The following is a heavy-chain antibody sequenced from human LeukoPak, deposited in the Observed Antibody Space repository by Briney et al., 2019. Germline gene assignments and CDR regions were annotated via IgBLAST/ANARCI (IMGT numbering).Heavy chain of an antibody. CDR2: ISYDGSNK. Sequence: PGRSLRLSCAASGFAFNAYAMHWVRQAPGKGLEWVAVISYDGSNKYYADSVKGRFTISRDDSSNTLYLQMNSLRADDTAAYYCARDASLSSTAVTRGSFFDYWGPGNLVTVSS. CDR3: ARDASLSSTAVTRGSFFDY. CDR1: GFAFNAYA. J-gene: IGHJ4*02. D-gene: IGHD1-26*01. V-gene: IGHV3-30*04.